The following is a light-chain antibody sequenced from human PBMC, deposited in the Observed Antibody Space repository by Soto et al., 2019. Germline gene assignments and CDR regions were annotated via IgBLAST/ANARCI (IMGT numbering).Light chain of an antibody. CDR3: SSYTGSSTLYV. CDR1: SSDVVTYNL. CDR2: EGT. V-gene: IGLV2-14*02. J-gene: IGLJ1*01. Sequence: QSVLTQPASVSGSPGQSISISCTGTSSDVVTYNLVSWYQQHPGKAPTVLTYEGTKRPSGVSNRFSGSKSGNTASLTISGLQAEDEADYYCSSYTGSSTLYVFGTGTKVTVL.